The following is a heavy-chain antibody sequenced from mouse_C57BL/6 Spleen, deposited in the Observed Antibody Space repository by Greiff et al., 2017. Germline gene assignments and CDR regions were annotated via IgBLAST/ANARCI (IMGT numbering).Heavy chain of an antibody. CDR1: GYAFTNYL. Sequence: QVQLKASGAELVRPGTSVKVSCKASGYAFTNYLIEWVKQRPGQGLEWIGVINPGSGGTNYNEKFKGKATLTADKSSSTAYMQLSSLTSEDSAVYFCARLRTGYFDVWGTGTTVTVSS. J-gene: IGHJ1*03. D-gene: IGHD1-1*01. V-gene: IGHV1-54*01. CDR2: INPGSGGT. CDR3: ARLRTGYFDV.